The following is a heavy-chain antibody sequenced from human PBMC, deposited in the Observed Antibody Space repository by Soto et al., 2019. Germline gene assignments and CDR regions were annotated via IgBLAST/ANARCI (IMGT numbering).Heavy chain of an antibody. D-gene: IGHD3-10*01. J-gene: IGHJ6*02. CDR2: IIAIFGTA. Sequence: SVQVSFNASLGTFSSYAISWVRQAPGQGLEWMGGIIAIFGTATYAQKFQGRVTITAGESTSTAYTELSSLRSEDTAVYYCARVKGNRGYYYYGMDVWGQGTKVTVYS. V-gene: IGHV1-69*13. CDR1: LGTFSSYA. CDR3: ARVKGNRGYYYYGMDV.